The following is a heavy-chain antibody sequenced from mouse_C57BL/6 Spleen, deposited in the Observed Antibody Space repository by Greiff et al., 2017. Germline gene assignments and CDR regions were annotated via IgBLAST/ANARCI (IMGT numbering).Heavy chain of an antibody. CDR1: GYTFTSYW. CDR2: IDPNSGGT. D-gene: IGHD1-1*01. V-gene: IGHV1-72*01. CDR3: ARYYGSPYYYAMDY. Sequence: VQLQQPGAELVKPGASVKLSCKASGYTFTSYWMHWVKQRPGRGLEWIGRIDPNSGGTKYNEKFKSKATLTVDKPSSTAYMQLSSLTSEDSAVYSCARYYGSPYYYAMDYWGQGTSVTVSS. J-gene: IGHJ4*01.